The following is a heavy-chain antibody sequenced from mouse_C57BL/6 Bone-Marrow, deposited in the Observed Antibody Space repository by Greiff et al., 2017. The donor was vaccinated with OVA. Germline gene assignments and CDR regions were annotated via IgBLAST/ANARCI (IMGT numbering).Heavy chain of an antibody. D-gene: IGHD2-4*01. CDR1: GYSFTGYY. V-gene: IGHV1-42*01. J-gene: IGHJ2*01. CDR2: INPSTGGT. CDR3: ARDDYDPYYFDY. Sequence: EVQLQESGPELVKPGASVKISCKASGYSFTGYYMNWVKQSPEKSLEWIGEINPSTGGTTYNQKFKAKATLTVDKSSSTAYMQLKSLTSEDSAVYYCARDDYDPYYFDYWGQGTTRTVSS.